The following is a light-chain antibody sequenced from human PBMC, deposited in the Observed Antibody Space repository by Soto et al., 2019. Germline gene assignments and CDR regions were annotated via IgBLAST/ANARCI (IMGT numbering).Light chain of an antibody. CDR1: SSNIGAGYD. CDR3: MQALQTPPWT. Sequence: QSVLTQPPSVSGAPGQRVTISCTGSSSNIGAGYDVHWYQQVPGTAPKLLIYGNSNRPSGVPDRFSGSGSGTDFTLKISRVEAEDVGVYYCMQALQTPPWTFGQGTK. CDR2: GNS. J-gene: IGLJ3*02. V-gene: IGLV1-40*01.